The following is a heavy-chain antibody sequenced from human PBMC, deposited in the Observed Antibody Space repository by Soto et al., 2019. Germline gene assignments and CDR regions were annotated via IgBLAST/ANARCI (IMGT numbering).Heavy chain of an antibody. D-gene: IGHD3-22*01. CDR1: GGSISSYY. CDR2: IYTSGST. V-gene: IGHV4-4*07. CDR3: ARESSSYYYDSSGYYPAEYFQH. J-gene: IGHJ1*01. Sequence: PSETLSLTCTVPGGSISSYYWSWIRQPAGKGLEWIGRIYTSGSTNYNPSLKSRVTMSVDTSKNQFSLKLSSVTAADTAVYYCARESSSYYYDSSGYYPAEYFQHWGQGNLVTGSS.